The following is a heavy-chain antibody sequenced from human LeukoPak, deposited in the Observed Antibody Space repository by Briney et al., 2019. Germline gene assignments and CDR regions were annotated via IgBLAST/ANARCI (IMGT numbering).Heavy chain of an antibody. D-gene: IGHD3-22*01. J-gene: IGHJ5*02. CDR3: ARLGPNDSSGYYYGFDP. V-gene: IGHV3-53*04. Sequence: PGGSLRLSCAASGFTVSNNYMSWVRQAPGKGLEWVSIIYSDSTYYADSVKGRFTISRHNSKNTLYLQMNSLRPEDTAVYYCARLGPNDSSGYYYGFDPWGQGTLVTVSS. CDR2: IYSDST. CDR1: GFTVSNNY.